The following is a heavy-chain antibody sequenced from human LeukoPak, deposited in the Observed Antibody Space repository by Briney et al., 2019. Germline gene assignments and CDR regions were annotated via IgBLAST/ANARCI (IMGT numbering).Heavy chain of an antibody. Sequence: GGSLRLSCAAPGFTFSSYWMSWVRQAPGKGLEWVANIKQDGSEKYYVDSVKGRFTISRDNAKNSLYLQMNSLRAEDTAVYYCARDTITMVRGVNYYYGMDVWGQGTTVTVSS. D-gene: IGHD3-10*01. CDR3: ARDTITMVRGVNYYYGMDV. CDR1: GFTFSSYW. CDR2: IKQDGSEK. V-gene: IGHV3-7*01. J-gene: IGHJ6*02.